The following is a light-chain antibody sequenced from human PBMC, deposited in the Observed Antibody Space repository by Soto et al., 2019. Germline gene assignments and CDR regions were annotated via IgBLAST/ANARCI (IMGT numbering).Light chain of an antibody. Sequence: QSVLTQPPSASGTPGQRVTISCSGSSSNIGSNYVYWYQQLPGTAPKLLIHSDNLRPSGVPDRFSASRSGTSASLAISGLRSEDESDYYCAAWDDRLSGFIFGGGTQLTVL. J-gene: IGLJ7*01. CDR1: SSNIGSNY. V-gene: IGLV1-47*02. CDR2: SDN. CDR3: AAWDDRLSGFI.